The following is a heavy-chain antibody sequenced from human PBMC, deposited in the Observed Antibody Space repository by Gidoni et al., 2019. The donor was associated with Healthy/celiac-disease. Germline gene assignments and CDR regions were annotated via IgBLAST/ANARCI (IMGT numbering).Heavy chain of an antibody. CDR3: AREWLFNY. D-gene: IGHD6-19*01. Sequence: QVQLVESGGGVVQPGRSLRLPCAASGFTFSSYARHWVRQAPGKGREWVAVISYDGSNKYYADSVKGRFTISRDNSKNTLYLKMNSLRAEDTAVYYCAREWLFNYWGQGTLVTVSS. CDR1: GFTFSSYA. V-gene: IGHV3-30*04. CDR2: ISYDGSNK. J-gene: IGHJ4*02.